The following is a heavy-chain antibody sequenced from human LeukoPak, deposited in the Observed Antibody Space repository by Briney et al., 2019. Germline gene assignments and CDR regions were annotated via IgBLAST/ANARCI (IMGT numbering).Heavy chain of an antibody. CDR1: GYTLTESS. Sequence: ASVKVSCKVSGYTLTESSMHWVRQAPGKGLEWMGGFDPEDGETIYAQKFQGRVTMAEDTSTDTAYMELSSLRSEDTAVYYCATGEYSSGWKLPDWGQGTLVTVSS. J-gene: IGHJ4*02. CDR3: ATGEYSSGWKLPD. D-gene: IGHD6-19*01. V-gene: IGHV1-24*01. CDR2: FDPEDGET.